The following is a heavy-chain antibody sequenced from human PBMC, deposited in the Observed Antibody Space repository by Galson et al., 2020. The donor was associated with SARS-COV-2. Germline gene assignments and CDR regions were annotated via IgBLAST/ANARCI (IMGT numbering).Heavy chain of an antibody. J-gene: IGHJ4*01. CDR3: AMDVSSGWYYCEY. CDR1: GFTFSNHG. D-gene: IGHD6-13*01. Sequence: GGSLRLSCAGSGFTFSNHGMSWVRQAPGKGLEWIAYISSASSNIFYADSVKGRFTISRDNAKSSLHLQMNSLRYEDTAMYYCAMDVSSGWYYCEYWGHGTLVTVSS. V-gene: IGHV3-48*02. CDR2: ISSASSNI.